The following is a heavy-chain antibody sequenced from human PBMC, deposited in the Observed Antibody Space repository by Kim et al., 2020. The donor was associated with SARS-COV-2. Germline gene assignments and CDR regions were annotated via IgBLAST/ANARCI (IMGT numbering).Heavy chain of an antibody. Sequence: SVKVSCKASGNTFNKFAISWVRQTPGQGLEWMGKISPTLGITDYEEKFQGRVTLTADKSTNTVYMELSSLRSEDTAVYYCASGLSFLEWVWHYWGQGT. CDR3: ASGLSFLEWVWHY. J-gene: IGHJ4*02. V-gene: IGHV1-69*04. CDR1: GNTFNKFA. CDR2: ISPTLGIT. D-gene: IGHD3-3*02.